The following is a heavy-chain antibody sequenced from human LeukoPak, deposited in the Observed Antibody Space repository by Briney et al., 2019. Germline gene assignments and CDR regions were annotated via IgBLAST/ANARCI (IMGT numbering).Heavy chain of an antibody. Sequence: ASVKVSCKASGYTFTSYGINWVRQAPGQGLEWMGWISAYNGNTNYVQKLQGRVTMTTDTSTSTAYMELRSLRSDDTAVYYCARVALYYYYMDAWGKGTTVTVSS. CDR3: ARVALYYYYMDA. J-gene: IGHJ6*03. V-gene: IGHV1-18*01. CDR2: ISAYNGNT. CDR1: GYTFTSYG.